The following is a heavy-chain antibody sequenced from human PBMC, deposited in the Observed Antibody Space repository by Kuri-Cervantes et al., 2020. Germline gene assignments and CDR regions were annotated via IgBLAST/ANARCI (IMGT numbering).Heavy chain of an antibody. D-gene: IGHD3-10*01. CDR1: GYTFTGYY. CDR2: INPNSGGT. J-gene: IGHJ5*02. CDR3: ARREWFGELLNYWFDP. V-gene: IGHV1-2*02. Sequence: ASVKVSCKASGYTFTGYYMHWVRQAPGQGLEWMGWINPNSGGTNYAQKFQGRVTMTRDTSISTAYMELSRLRSDDTAVYYCARREWFGELLNYWFDPWGQGTLVTDSS.